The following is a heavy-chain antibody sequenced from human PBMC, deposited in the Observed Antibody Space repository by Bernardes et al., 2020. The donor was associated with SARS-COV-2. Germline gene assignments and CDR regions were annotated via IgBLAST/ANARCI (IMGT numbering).Heavy chain of an antibody. CDR3: ARVNLYYYDSSGLDY. J-gene: IGHJ4*02. D-gene: IGHD3-22*01. V-gene: IGHV1-46*01. Sequence: ASVKVSCMASGYTFTSYYMHWVRQAPGQGLEWMGIINPSGGSTSYAQKFQGRVTMTRDTSTTTVYMELSSLRSEDTAVYYCARVNLYYYDSSGLDYWGQGTLVTVSS. CDR1: GYTFTSYY. CDR2: INPSGGST.